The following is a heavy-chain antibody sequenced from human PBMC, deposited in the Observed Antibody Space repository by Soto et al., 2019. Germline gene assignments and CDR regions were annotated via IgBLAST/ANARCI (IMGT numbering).Heavy chain of an antibody. CDR1: GGSISSGGYY. CDR3: ARSSVAMIRGAGWFDP. D-gene: IGHD3-10*01. V-gene: IGHV4-31*03. CDR2: IYYSGST. Sequence: PSETLSLTCTVSGGSISSGGYYWSWIRQHPGKGLEWIGYIYYSGSTYYNPSLKSRVTISVDTSKNQFSLKLSSVTAADTAVYYCARSSVAMIRGAGWFDPWGKGTLVTVSS. J-gene: IGHJ5*02.